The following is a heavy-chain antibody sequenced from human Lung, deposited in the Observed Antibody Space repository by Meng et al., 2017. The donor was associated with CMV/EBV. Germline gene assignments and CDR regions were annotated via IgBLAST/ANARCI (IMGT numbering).Heavy chain of an antibody. CDR1: GYTFSLYY. CDR2: INPNTGGT. CDR3: ARERGLGFRGTNDAFDI. Sequence: SVKVSXKASGYTFSLYYIHWVRQAPGQGLEWMGWINPNTGGTNSAQKFQGRVTITGDTSISTAYMELSRLNSDDTALYYCARERGLGFRGTNDAFDIWGQGTMVTVSS. J-gene: IGHJ3*02. V-gene: IGHV1-2*02. D-gene: IGHD3-16*01.